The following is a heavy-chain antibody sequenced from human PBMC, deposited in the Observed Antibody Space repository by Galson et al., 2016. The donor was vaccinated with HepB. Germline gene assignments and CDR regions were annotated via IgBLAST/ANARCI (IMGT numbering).Heavy chain of an antibody. Sequence: SLRLSCAASGFTFRNYALSWVRRAPGKGLEWASHMEGPTPNTHYADSVRGRFSVYRDNSRDTLYLQMDSLTAEDSVIYYCTIWLSHHFDYWGQGTRVTVSS. CDR3: TIWLSHHFDY. J-gene: IGHJ4*02. V-gene: IGHV3-23*01. CDR2: MEGPTPNT. CDR1: GFTFRNYA. D-gene: IGHD6-19*01.